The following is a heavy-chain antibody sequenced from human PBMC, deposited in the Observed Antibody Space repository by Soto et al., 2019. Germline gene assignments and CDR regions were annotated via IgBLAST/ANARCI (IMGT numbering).Heavy chain of an antibody. CDR1: GYTFTSYG. Sequence: ASVKVSCKASGYTFTSYGISWVRQAPGQGLEWMGWISAYNGNTNYAQKLQGRVTMTTDTSTSTAYMELRSLRSDDTAVYYCARDLFKPSSYGSPDYWGQGTLVTVSS. CDR3: ARDLFKPSSYGSPDY. CDR2: ISAYNGNT. J-gene: IGHJ4*02. V-gene: IGHV1-18*01. D-gene: IGHD5-18*01.